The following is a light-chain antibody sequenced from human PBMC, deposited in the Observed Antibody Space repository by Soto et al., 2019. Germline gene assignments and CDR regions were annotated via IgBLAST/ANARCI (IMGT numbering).Light chain of an antibody. CDR3: CSFAGSDTVI. CDR1: NNDLGNYNL. CDR2: EGS. V-gene: IGLV2-23*01. Sequence: QSALTQPASVSGSPGQSITISCTGTNNDLGNYNLVSWYQQDPGKAPKLIIYEGSKRPSGISNRFSGSKSGNTASLTISGLQAEDEGDYYCCSFAGSDTVIFGGGTKLTVL. J-gene: IGLJ2*01.